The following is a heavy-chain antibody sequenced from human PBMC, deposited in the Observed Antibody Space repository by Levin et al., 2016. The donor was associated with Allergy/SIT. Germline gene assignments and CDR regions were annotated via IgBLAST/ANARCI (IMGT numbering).Heavy chain of an antibody. J-gene: IGHJ4*02. V-gene: IGHV6-1*01. D-gene: IGHD1-1*01. CDR3: ARGQTGGGRRGFDY. CDR1: GDSLSSNIAS. Sequence: SETLSLTCAISGDSLSSNIASWDWIRQSPSRGLEWLGRTYYTSRWNFNSALSVTNRTTINPDTSKNQFSLQLKSVTPEDTAVYYCARGQTGGGRRGFDYWGQGILVTVSS. CDR2: TYYTSRWNF.